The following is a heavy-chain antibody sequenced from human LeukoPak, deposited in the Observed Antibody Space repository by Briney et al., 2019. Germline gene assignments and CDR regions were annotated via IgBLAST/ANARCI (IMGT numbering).Heavy chain of an antibody. CDR1: GFTFSSYS. V-gene: IGHV3-21*01. D-gene: IGHD6-13*01. CDR3: ARDLGIAAAGTSSD. J-gene: IGHJ4*02. Sequence: GGSLRLSCAASGFTFSSYSMNWVRQAPGKGLEWVSSISSSSSYIYYADSVKGRFTISRDNAKNSLYLQMNSLRAEGTAVYYCARDLGIAAAGTSSDWGQGTLVTVSS. CDR2: ISSSSSYI.